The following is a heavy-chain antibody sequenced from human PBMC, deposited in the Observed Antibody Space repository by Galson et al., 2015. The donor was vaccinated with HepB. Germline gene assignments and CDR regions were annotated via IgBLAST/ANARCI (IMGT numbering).Heavy chain of an antibody. D-gene: IGHD2-15*01. CDR3: ARSRGYCSGGSCYEGSDY. J-gene: IGHJ4*02. CDR2: INHSGST. V-gene: IGHV4-34*01. CDR1: GGSFSGYY. Sequence: LSLTCAVYGGSFSGYYWSWIRQPPGKGLEWIGEINHSGSTNYNPSLKSRVTISVDTSKNQFSLKLSSVTAADTAVYYCARSRGYCSGGSCYEGSDYWGQGTLVTVSS.